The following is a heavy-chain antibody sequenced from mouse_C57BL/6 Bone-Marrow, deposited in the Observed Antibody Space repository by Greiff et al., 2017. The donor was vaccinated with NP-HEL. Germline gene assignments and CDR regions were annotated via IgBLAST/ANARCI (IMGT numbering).Heavy chain of an antibody. V-gene: IGHV2-2*01. J-gene: IGHJ3*01. CDR3: ARRATVVDAWFAY. CDR1: GFSLTSYG. D-gene: IGHD1-1*01. CDR2: IWSGGST. Sequence: VKLMESGPGLVQPSQSLSITCTVSGFSLTSYGVHWVRQSPGKGLEWLGVIWSGGSTDYNAAFISRLSISKDNSKSQVFFKMNSLQADDTAIYYCARRATVVDAWFAYWGQGTLVTVSA.